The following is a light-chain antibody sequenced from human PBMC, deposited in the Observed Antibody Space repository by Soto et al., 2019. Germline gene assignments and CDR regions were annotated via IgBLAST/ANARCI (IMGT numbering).Light chain of an antibody. J-gene: IGLJ3*02. CDR2: STS. CDR3: LLYYGGALWV. Sequence: QAVVTQEPSLTVSPGGTVTLTCASSTGAVTSGYYPNWFQQKPGQAPRALIYSTSNKHYWTPARFSGSLLGGKAALTLSGVQPEDEAEYYCLLYYGGALWVFGGGTKVTVL. CDR1: TGAVTSGYY. V-gene: IGLV7-43*01.